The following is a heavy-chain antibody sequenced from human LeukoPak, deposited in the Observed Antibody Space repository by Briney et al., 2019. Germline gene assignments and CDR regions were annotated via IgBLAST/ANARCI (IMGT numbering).Heavy chain of an antibody. CDR1: GASISSSSYY. CDR2: IYYSGST. CDR3: ARDGYSRFDY. D-gene: IGHD5-24*01. V-gene: IGHV4-39*07. Sequence: SETLSLTCTVSGASISSSSYYWGWIRQPPGKGLEWIGSIYYSGSTYYNPSLKSRVTISVDTSKNQFSLKLSSVTAADTAVYYCARDGYSRFDYWGQGTLVTVSS. J-gene: IGHJ4*02.